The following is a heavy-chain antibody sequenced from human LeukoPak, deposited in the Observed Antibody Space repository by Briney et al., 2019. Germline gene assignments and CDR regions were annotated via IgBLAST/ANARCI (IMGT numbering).Heavy chain of an antibody. Sequence: GGSLRLSCSASGFTFSSFSMFWVRQAPGKGLEWLSYISSTSRNIYYADSVKGRFTISRDNSKNTLYLQMNSLRAEDTAVYYCAKGLRAWIHPYWGQGTLVTVSS. V-gene: IGHV3-48*01. D-gene: IGHD5-18*01. CDR2: ISSTSRNI. CDR1: GFTFSSFS. J-gene: IGHJ4*02. CDR3: AKGLRAWIHPY.